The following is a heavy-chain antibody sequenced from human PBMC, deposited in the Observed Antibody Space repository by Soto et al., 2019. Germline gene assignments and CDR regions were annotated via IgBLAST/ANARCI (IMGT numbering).Heavy chain of an antibody. CDR1: GFTFSDYY. J-gene: IGHJ4*02. V-gene: IGHV3-72*01. D-gene: IGHD3-10*01. CDR3: ARAAYGSGTYYFDY. CDR2: TRNKANSYTT. Sequence: GGSLRLSCAASGFTFSDYYMDWVRQAPGKGPEWVGRTRNKANSYTTEYAASVTGRFTISRDDSKNSLYLQMNSLKTEDTAVYYCARAAYGSGTYYFDYWGQGTQVTVSS.